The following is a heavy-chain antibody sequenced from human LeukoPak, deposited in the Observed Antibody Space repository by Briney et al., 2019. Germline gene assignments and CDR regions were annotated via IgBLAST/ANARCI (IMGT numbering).Heavy chain of an antibody. CDR1: GGSISSSSYY. D-gene: IGHD5-18*01. J-gene: IGHJ3*02. V-gene: IGHV4-39*07. CDR2: IYYSGST. CDR3: ATSGYSYGYDAFDI. Sequence: PSETLSLTCTVSGGSISSSSYYWGWIRQPPGKGLEWIGSIYYSGSTYYNPSLKSRVTISVDTSKNQFSLKLSSVTAADTAVYYCATSGYSYGYDAFDIWGQGTMVTVSS.